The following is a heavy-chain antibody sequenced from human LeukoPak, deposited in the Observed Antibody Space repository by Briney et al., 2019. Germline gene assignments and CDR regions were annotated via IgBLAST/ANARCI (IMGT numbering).Heavy chain of an antibody. CDR3: AREPQFIAAAVSSWFDP. V-gene: IGHV1-18*01. Sequence: ASVKVSCKASGYTFTSYGISWVRQAPGQGLEWMGWISAYNGNTNYAQKLQGRVTMTTDTSTSTAYMELSSLRSEDTAVYYCAREPQFIAAAVSSWFDPWGQGTLVTVSS. J-gene: IGHJ5*02. CDR1: GYTFTSYG. CDR2: ISAYNGNT. D-gene: IGHD6-13*01.